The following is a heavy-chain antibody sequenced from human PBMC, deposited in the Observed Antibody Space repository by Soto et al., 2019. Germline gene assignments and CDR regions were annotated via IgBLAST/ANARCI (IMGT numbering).Heavy chain of an antibody. CDR2: IGGSGGNK. CDR3: ARVASEYINSDAH. D-gene: IGHD4-4*01. V-gene: IGHV3-23*01. J-gene: IGHJ4*02. CDR1: GFIFNAYA. Sequence: EVQLLESGGGLVQPGGSLRLSCAASGFIFNAYAMTWVRQAPGKGLEWVSAIGGSGGNKYYAASVKGRFTISSDNSKETVDLEMSRLRVDDTAVYFCARVASEYINSDAHWGQGILVTVSS.